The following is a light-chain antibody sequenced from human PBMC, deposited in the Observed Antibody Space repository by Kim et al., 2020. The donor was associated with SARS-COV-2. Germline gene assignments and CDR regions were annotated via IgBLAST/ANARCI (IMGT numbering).Light chain of an antibody. CDR2: DVS. CDR3: SSYTDRNTVI. Sequence: QSALTQPASVSGSPGQPITISCTGTISDIGNYNYVSWYQQHPGKAPKLMIYDVSKRPSGASNRFSGSKSGNTASLTISWLQAEDEADYYCSSYTDRNTVIFGGGTQLTVL. J-gene: IGLJ2*01. CDR1: ISDIGNYNY. V-gene: IGLV2-14*01.